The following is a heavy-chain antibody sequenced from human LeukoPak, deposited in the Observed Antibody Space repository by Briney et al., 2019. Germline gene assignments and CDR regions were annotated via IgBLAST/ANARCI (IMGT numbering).Heavy chain of an antibody. D-gene: IGHD6-19*01. V-gene: IGHV4-4*02. CDR3: ARGGNISVAGTWDY. CDR1: GGSISSSNW. Sequence: SETLSLTCAVSGGSISSSNWWSWVRQPPGKGLEWIGEIYHSGSTSYNPSLKSRVTISVDKSKNQFSLKLSSVTAADTAVYYCARGGNISVAGTWDYWGQGTLVTVSS. J-gene: IGHJ4*02. CDR2: IYHSGST.